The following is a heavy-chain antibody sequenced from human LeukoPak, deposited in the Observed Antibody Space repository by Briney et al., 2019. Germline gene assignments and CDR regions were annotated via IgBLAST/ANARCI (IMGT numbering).Heavy chain of an antibody. CDR3: ATYTTTTGGLDY. CDR1: GDSISSYF. J-gene: IGHJ4*02. D-gene: IGHD2-8*02. V-gene: IGHV4-59*12. CDR2: MHNGRYS. Sequence: SETLSLTCSVPGDSISSYFWSWIRQPPGKGLEWIGYMHNGRYSNYNPSLKSRVTISGDTSKNQLSLNLTSVTAADAAVYYCATYTTTTGGLDYWGQGTLVTVSS.